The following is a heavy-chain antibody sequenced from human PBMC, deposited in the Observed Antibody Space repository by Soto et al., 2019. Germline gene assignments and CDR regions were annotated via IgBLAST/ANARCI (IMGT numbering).Heavy chain of an antibody. CDR1: GYTFTSYG. Sequence: QVQLVQSGPDLKRPGASMKVSCKASGYTFTSYGISWVRQAPGQGLEWMAWISPLKGRTQYSQKAQGRVTLSTDTSSNTDYMEMTALRVDDTAVYYCAMDYGDRPEYFKHWGQGTLVTVS. D-gene: IGHD4-17*01. V-gene: IGHV1-18*04. CDR3: AMDYGDRPEYFKH. CDR2: ISPLKGRT. J-gene: IGHJ1*01.